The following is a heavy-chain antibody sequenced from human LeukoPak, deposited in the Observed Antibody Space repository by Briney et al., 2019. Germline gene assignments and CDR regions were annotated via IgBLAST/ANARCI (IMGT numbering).Heavy chain of an antibody. CDR1: GFTFSSYW. D-gene: IGHD3-10*01. CDR2: IKQDGSEK. V-gene: IGHV3-7*01. J-gene: IGHJ3*02. Sequence: GGSLRLSCAASGFTFSSYWMSWVRQAPGKGLEWAANIKQDGSEKYCVDSVKCRFTMSRDNAKNSLYLQMNSLRAEDTAVYYCARDGQYYYGSSGAFDIWGQGTMVTVSS. CDR3: ARDGQYYYGSSGAFDI.